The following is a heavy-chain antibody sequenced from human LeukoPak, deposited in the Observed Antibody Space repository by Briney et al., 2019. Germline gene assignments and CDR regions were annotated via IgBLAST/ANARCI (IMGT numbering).Heavy chain of an antibody. Sequence: GGSLRLPCAASGFTFSRYWMHWVRQAPGKGLVWVSRINTDGSSTEYVDSVKGRLTISRDNAKNTLYLQMNSLRAEDTAVYYCTRGFWGWEVDYWGQGTLVTVSS. CDR3: TRGFWGWEVDY. D-gene: IGHD3-3*01. CDR2: INTDGSST. CDR1: GFTFSRYW. J-gene: IGHJ4*02. V-gene: IGHV3-74*01.